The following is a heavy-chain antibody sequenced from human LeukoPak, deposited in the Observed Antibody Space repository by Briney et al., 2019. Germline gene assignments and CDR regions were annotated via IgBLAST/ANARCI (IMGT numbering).Heavy chain of an antibody. Sequence: GGSLRLSCAASGFTVSNSWMSWVRQAPGKGLEWVASIKQDGSEKYYVDSVKGRFTISRDNAKNSLYLQMNSLRGEDTAVYYCARDGRPSSWGQGTLVTVSS. CDR3: ARDGRPSS. CDR1: GFTVSNSW. CDR2: IKQDGSEK. J-gene: IGHJ5*02. V-gene: IGHV3-7*05.